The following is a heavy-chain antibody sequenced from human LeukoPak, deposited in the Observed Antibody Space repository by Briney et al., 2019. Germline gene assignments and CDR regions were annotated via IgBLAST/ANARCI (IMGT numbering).Heavy chain of an antibody. CDR2: ISSSSSYI. J-gene: IGHJ3*02. CDR1: GFTFSSYS. CDR3: EIAARYDAFDI. V-gene: IGHV3-21*01. D-gene: IGHD6-6*01. Sequence: GGSLRLSCAASGFTFSSYSMNWVRQAPGKGLEWVSSISSSSSYIYYADSVKGRFTISRDNAKNALYQQKNSLRAEDTAVYYCEIAARYDAFDIWGQRTRVTVSS.